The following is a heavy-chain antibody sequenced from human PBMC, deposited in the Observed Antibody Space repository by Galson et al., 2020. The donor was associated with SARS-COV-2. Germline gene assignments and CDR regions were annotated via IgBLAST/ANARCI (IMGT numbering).Heavy chain of an antibody. V-gene: IGHV3-21*01. CDR1: GFTFSIYG. Sequence: GGSLRLSFAVSGFTFSIYGMSWFPQAPGKGLEWVSSISTSSDYIYYADSVKGRFTISRDNAKNSLYLQMNSLTAEDTTLYYCARDASWAMFAMDVWGQGTTVTVSS. D-gene: IGHD3-10*02. CDR3: ARDASWAMFAMDV. J-gene: IGHJ6*02. CDR2: ISTSSDYI.